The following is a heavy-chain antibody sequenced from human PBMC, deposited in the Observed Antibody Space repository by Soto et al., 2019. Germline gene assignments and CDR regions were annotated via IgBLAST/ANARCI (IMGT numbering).Heavy chain of an antibody. Sequence: PSETLSLTCTVSGASINSDGYYWSWIRQLPGKGLEWIGYIYFSGSTYYNPSLESRVTISLDTSQNQFSLKLSSVTAADTAMYFCASGDAWEALLAHWGQGILVTVSS. CDR1: GASINSDGYY. CDR2: IYFSGST. D-gene: IGHD4-17*01. J-gene: IGHJ4*02. V-gene: IGHV4-31*03. CDR3: ASGDAWEALLAH.